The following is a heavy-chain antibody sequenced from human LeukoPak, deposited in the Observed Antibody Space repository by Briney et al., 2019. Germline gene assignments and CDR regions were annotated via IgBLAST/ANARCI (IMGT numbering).Heavy chain of an antibody. CDR1: GFTFSSYA. V-gene: IGHV3-48*02. CDR2: IGSGGGTI. Sequence: GGSLRLSCSASGFTFSSYAMHWVRQAPGKGLEWVSYIGSGGGTIYYADSVKGRFTISRDNAKNSLYLQMNSLRDEDTAVYYCARDSQYAFDIWGQGTMVTVSS. CDR3: ARDSQYAFDI. J-gene: IGHJ3*02.